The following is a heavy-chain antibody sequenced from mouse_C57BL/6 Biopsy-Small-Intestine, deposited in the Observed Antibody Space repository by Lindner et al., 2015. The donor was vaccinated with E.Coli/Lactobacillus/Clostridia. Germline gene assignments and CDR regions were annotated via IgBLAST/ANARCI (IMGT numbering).Heavy chain of an antibody. Sequence: SVKVSCKASGYTFTNYGVSWVRQAPGQGLEWMGWISASNGNTNSAQKVQGRVTMTTDTSTSTAYMELRSLRSDDTAVYYCARAGAAVTSHFDYWGQGTLVTVSS. J-gene: IGHJ4*01. D-gene: IGHD2-13*01. CDR1: GYTFTNYG. CDR3: ARAGAAVTSHFDY. CDR2: ISASNGNT. V-gene: IGHV1-4*01.